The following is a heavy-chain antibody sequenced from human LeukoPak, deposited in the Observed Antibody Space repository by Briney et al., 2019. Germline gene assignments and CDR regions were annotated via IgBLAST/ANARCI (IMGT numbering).Heavy chain of an antibody. CDR2: IYYSGSI. V-gene: IGHV4-59*01. Sequence: SETLSLTCTVSGGSISSYYWSWIRQPPGKGLEWIGYIYYSGSINYNPSLKSRVTISVDTSKNQFSLKLSSVTAADTAVYYCARERGYSGYDRAGYFDYWGQGTLVTVSS. J-gene: IGHJ4*02. CDR3: ARERGYSGYDRAGYFDY. D-gene: IGHD5-12*01. CDR1: GGSISSYY.